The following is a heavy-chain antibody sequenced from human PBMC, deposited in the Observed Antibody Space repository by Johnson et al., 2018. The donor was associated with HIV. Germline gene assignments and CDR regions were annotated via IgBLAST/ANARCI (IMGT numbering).Heavy chain of an antibody. D-gene: IGHD2-15*01. Sequence: QVQLVESWGGLVQPGGSLRLSCAASGLSFSKSWMHWVRQAPGKGLMWVSYISTSGDTTYYADSVKGRFTISRDTAENSLYLQMNSLRAEDTAVYYCARELLPYCSGGSCYSGELHAFDIWGQGTMVTVSS. CDR1: GLSFSKSW. CDR3: ARELLPYCSGGSCYSGELHAFDI. J-gene: IGHJ3*02. CDR2: ISTSGDTT. V-gene: IGHV3-11*01.